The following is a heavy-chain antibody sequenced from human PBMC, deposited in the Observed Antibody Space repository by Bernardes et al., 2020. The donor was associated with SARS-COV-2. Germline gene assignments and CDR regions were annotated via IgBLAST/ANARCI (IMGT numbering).Heavy chain of an antibody. CDR1: GGSISSYY. CDR3: ARNFEQWLSYNWFDP. CDR2: IYYSGST. Sequence: SEPLSLTCTVSGGSISSYYWSWIRQPPGKGLEWIGYIYYSGSTNYNPSLKSRVTISVDTSKNQFSLKLSSVTAADTAVYYCARNFEQWLSYNWFDPWGQGTLVTVSS. J-gene: IGHJ5*02. V-gene: IGHV4-59*01. D-gene: IGHD6-19*01.